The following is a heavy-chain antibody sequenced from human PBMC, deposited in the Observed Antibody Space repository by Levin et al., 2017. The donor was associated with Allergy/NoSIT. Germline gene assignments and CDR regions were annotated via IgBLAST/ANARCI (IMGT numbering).Heavy chain of an antibody. CDR2: ISYDGSNK. D-gene: IGHD6-13*01. J-gene: IGHJ4*02. CDR3: AKDRSSSWSFDY. CDR1: GFTSSSYG. Sequence: LSLTCAASGFTSSSYGMHWVRQAPGKGLWWVAVISYDGSNKYYADSVKGRFTISRDNSKNTLYLQMNSLGAEDTAVYYCAKDRSSSWSFDYWGQGTLVTVSS. V-gene: IGHV3-30*18.